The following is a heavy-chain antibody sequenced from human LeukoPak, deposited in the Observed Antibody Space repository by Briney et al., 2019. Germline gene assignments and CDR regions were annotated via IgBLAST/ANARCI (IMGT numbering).Heavy chain of an antibody. J-gene: IGHJ5*02. CDR2: INHSGST. CDR1: GGSFSGYY. D-gene: IGHD2-2*01. V-gene: IGHV4-34*01. CDR3: ARLPSSTSPLGLFDP. Sequence: SETLSLTCAVYGGSFSGYYWSWIRQPPGKGLEWIGEINHSGSTNYNPSLKSRVTISVDTSKNQFSLKLSSVTAADTAVYYCARLPSSTSPLGLFDPWGQGTLVTVSS.